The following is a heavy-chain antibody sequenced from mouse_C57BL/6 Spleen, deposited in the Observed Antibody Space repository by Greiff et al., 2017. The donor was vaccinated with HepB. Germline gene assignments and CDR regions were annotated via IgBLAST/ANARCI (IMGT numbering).Heavy chain of an antibody. CDR1: GFSLTSYG. D-gene: IGHD2-4*01. CDR2: IWGDGST. Sequence: VKLQESGPGLVAPSQSLSITCTVSGFSLTSYGVSWVRQPPGKGLEWLGVIWGDGSTNYHSALISRLSISKDNSKSQVFLKLNSLQTDDTATYYCAKRGIYYDYDGDYYAMDYWGQGTSVTVSS. CDR3: AKRGIYYDYDGDYYAMDY. V-gene: IGHV2-3*01. J-gene: IGHJ4*01.